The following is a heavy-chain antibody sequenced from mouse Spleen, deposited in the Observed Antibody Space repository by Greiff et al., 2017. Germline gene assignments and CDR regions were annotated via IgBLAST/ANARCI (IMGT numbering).Heavy chain of an antibody. D-gene: IGHD2-3*01. Sequence: DVHLVESGGGLVKPGGSLKLSCAASGFTFSDYGMHWVRQAPEKGLEWVAYISSGSSTIYYADTVKGRFTISRDNAKNTLFLQMTSLRSEDTAMYYCARNGYYVGYAMDYWGQGTSVTVSS. J-gene: IGHJ4*01. CDR2: ISSGSSTI. CDR3: ARNGYYVGYAMDY. V-gene: IGHV5-17*01. CDR1: GFTFSDYG.